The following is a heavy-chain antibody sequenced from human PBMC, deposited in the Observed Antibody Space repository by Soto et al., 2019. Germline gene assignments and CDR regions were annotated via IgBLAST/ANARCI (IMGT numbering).Heavy chain of an antibody. CDR2: ISAYNGNT. Sequence: GASVKVSCKASDYTFTTFGITWVRQAPGQGLEWMGWISAYNGNTNYAQRLQGRVTMTTDTSTSTAYMELGSLRSDDTAVYYCAAGVRGVSYFDPWGQGTLVTVSS. V-gene: IGHV1-18*01. J-gene: IGHJ5*02. CDR3: AAGVRGVSYFDP. CDR1: DYTFTTFG. D-gene: IGHD3-10*01.